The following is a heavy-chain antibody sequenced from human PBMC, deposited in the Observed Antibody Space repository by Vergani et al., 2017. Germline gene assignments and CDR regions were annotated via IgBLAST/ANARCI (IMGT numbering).Heavy chain of an antibody. Sequence: VQLVETGGGLIQPGGSLRLSCAASGFTVSSNYMSGVRQAPGKGLEWVAVISYEGSNKYYADSVKGRFTISRDNSKNTLYLQMNSLRAEDTAVYYCAREGNYYDSTGFGPGGSFDWGPGTLVTVSS. CDR3: AREGNYYDSTGFGPGGSFD. CDR1: GFTVSSNY. J-gene: IGHJ4*02. D-gene: IGHD3-22*01. V-gene: IGHV3-30-3*01. CDR2: ISYEGSNK.